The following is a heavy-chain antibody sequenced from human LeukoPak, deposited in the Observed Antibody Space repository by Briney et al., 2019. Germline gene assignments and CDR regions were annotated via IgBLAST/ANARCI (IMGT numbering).Heavy chain of an antibody. J-gene: IGHJ4*02. V-gene: IGHV5-51*01. D-gene: IGHD2-15*01. Sequence: GESLKISCKGSGYRFTSYWIGWVRHVPGKGLEYMGIIYPGDSDTRYSPSFQGQVTISADKSISIAYLQWSSLKASDTAMYYCTALDCSGGSCSSTGFDYWGQGTLVTVSS. CDR1: GYRFTSYW. CDR3: TALDCSGGSCSSTGFDY. CDR2: IYPGDSDT.